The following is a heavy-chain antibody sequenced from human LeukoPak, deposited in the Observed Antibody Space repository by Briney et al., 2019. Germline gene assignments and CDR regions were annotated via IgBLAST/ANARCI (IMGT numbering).Heavy chain of an antibody. CDR3: AKDLSRGYCSGGSCYSYRLVWDAFDI. V-gene: IGHV3-23*01. CDR1: GFTFSSYA. J-gene: IGHJ3*02. Sequence: PGGSLRLSCAASGFTFSSYAMSWVRQAPGKGLEWVSAISGSGGSTYYADSVKGRFTISRDNSKNTLYLQMNSLRAEDTAVYYCAKDLSRGYCSGGSCYSYRLVWDAFDIWGQGTMVAVSS. D-gene: IGHD2-15*01. CDR2: ISGSGGST.